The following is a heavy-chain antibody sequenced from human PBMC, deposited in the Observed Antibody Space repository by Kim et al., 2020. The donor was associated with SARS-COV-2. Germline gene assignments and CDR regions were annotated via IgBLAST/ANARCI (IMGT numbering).Heavy chain of an antibody. Sequence: ASVKVSCKASGYTFTGYYMHWVRQAPGQGLEWMGWINPNSGGTNYAQKFQGRVTMTRDTSISTAYMELSRLRSDDTAVYYCARRVSSSWYGTPRFDYWGQGTLVTVSS. V-gene: IGHV1-2*02. CDR2: INPNSGGT. J-gene: IGHJ4*02. CDR3: ARRVSSSWYGTPRFDY. D-gene: IGHD6-13*01. CDR1: GYTFTGYY.